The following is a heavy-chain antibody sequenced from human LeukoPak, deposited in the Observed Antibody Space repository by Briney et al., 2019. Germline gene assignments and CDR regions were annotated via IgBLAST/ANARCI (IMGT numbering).Heavy chain of an antibody. CDR2: IKADGSVR. V-gene: IGHV3-7*03. J-gene: IGHJ4*02. Sequence: GGSLRLSCAASGFTFSTYWMSWVRQAPGEGLEWVANIKADGSVRFYVDPVEGRFTIFRDNAKNSLYLQMNSLRVEDTAMYYCARGEFGDLRYDYWGQGSLVTVSS. D-gene: IGHD4-17*01. CDR1: GFTFSTYW. CDR3: ARGEFGDLRYDY.